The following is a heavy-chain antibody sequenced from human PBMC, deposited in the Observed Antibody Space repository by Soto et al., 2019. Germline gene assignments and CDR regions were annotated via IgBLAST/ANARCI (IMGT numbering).Heavy chain of an antibody. CDR1: GYTFTSYA. D-gene: IGHD5-18*01. CDR2: INAGNGNT. CDR3: ARGGYSYYAVDY. J-gene: IGHJ4*02. Sequence: GASLKVSCKASGYTFTSYAMHWVRQAPGQRLEWMGWINAGNGNTKYSQKFQGRVTITRDTSASTAYMELSSLRSEDTAVYYCARGGYSYYAVDYWGQGTLVTVSS. V-gene: IGHV1-3*01.